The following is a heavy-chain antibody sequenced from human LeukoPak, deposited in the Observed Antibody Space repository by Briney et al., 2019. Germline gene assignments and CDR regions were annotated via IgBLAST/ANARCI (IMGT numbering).Heavy chain of an antibody. CDR1: GFTFSDYA. CDR3: TSFGDYVWGSYRYFDY. V-gene: IGHV3-49*04. CDR2: IRSKADGGTT. J-gene: IGHJ4*02. D-gene: IGHD3-16*02. Sequence: GGSLRLSCTASGFTFSDYAMSWVRQAPGKGLEWVGFIRSKADGGTTEYAASVKGRFTISRDDSKSIDYLQMHSLKTEDTAVYYCTSFGDYVWGSYRYFDYWGQGTLVTVSS.